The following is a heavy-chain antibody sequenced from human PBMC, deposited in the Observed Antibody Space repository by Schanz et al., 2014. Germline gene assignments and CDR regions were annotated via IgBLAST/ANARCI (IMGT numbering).Heavy chain of an antibody. CDR1: GYSFSAYY. D-gene: IGHD1-1*01. CDR2: FT. Sequence: QVLLVQSGAEIKEPGASVKVSCKASGYSFSAYYIHWMRQAPGQGLEWLGRFTHISQKFQGRVTMTRDTSSTTAYMELNSLRSDDTAVYYCVRELSGGTFDYWGQGTLVIVSS. J-gene: IGHJ4*02. CDR3: VRELSGGTFDY. V-gene: IGHV1-2*06.